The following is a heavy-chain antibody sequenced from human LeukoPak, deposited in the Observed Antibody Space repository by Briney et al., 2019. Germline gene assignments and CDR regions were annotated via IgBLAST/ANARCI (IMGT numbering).Heavy chain of an antibody. CDR2: IDPSDSYT. V-gene: IGHV5-10-1*01. CDR3: ARHPSWDTAMDY. D-gene: IGHD5-18*01. J-gene: IGHJ4*02. Sequence: PGESLKISCKGSGYSFTSYWISWVRQMPGKGLEWMGRIDPSDSYTNYSPSFQGHVTISADKSISTAYLQWSGLKASDTAMYYCARHPSWDTAMDYWGQGTLVTVSS. CDR1: GYSFTSYW.